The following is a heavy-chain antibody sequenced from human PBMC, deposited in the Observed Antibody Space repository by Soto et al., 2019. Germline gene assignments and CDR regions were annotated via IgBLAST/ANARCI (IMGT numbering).Heavy chain of an antibody. CDR2: INAGNGNT. Sequence: QVQLVQSGAEVKKPGASVKVSCKASGYTFTSYAIHWVRQAPGQRLEWMGWINAGNGNTKYSQKFQGRVTITRDTYASTAYMELSSLRSEDTAVYYCARVGAGIVGGMDVWGQGTTVTVSS. CDR1: GYTFTSYA. V-gene: IGHV1-3*01. J-gene: IGHJ6*02. D-gene: IGHD2-15*01. CDR3: ARVGAGIVGGMDV.